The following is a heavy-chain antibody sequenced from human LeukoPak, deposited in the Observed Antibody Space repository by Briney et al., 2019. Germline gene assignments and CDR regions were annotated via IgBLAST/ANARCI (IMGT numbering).Heavy chain of an antibody. J-gene: IGHJ2*01. D-gene: IGHD6-19*01. CDR1: GGSISSGSYY. Sequence: SQTLSLTCTVSGGSISSGSYYWSWIRQPAGKGLEWIGRIYTSGSTNYNPSLKSRVTISVDTSKNQFSLKLSSVTAADTAVYYCASAPRYSSGWYISPAWYFDLWGRGTLVTVSS. CDR3: ASAPRYSSGWYISPAWYFDL. V-gene: IGHV4-61*02. CDR2: IYTSGST.